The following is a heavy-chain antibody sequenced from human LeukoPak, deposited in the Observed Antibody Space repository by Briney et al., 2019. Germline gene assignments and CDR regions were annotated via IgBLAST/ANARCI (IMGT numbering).Heavy chain of an antibody. D-gene: IGHD4-17*01. CDR2: IYYSGSI. CDR1: GGSISSYY. CDR3: ARLLAHGDYGDAFDI. J-gene: IGHJ3*02. V-gene: IGHV4-59*08. Sequence: PSETLSLTCTVSGGSISSYYWSWIRQPPGKGLEWIGYIYYSGSINYNPSLKSRVTISVDTSKNQFSLKLSSVTAADTAVYYCARLLAHGDYGDAFDIWGQGTMVTVSS.